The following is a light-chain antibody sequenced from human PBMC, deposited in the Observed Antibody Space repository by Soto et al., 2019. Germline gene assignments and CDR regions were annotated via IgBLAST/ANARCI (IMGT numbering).Light chain of an antibody. V-gene: IGKV3-11*01. CDR1: RSVSSY. Sequence: ETTLTQSPAPVALSPGERATLSCIARRSVSSYLAWYQQKPGQAPRLLIYERSSRATGIPARFSGSGSGTDFTLTISSLEPEDFAVYYCQQRSSWPLTFGEGTKVDIK. CDR3: QQRSSWPLT. CDR2: ERS. J-gene: IGKJ4*01.